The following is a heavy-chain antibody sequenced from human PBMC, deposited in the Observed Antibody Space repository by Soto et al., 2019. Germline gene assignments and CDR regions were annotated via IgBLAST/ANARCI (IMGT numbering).Heavy chain of an antibody. Sequence: SETLSLTCAVYGGSFSGYYWSWIRQPPGKGLEWIGEINHSGSTNYNPSLKSRVTISVDTSKNQFSLKLSSVTAADTAVYYCARVRAAGGFQSRYYYYYGMDVWGQGTTVTVSS. V-gene: IGHV4-34*01. CDR3: ARVRAAGGFQSRYYYYYGMDV. J-gene: IGHJ6*02. D-gene: IGHD6-13*01. CDR1: GGSFSGYY. CDR2: INHSGST.